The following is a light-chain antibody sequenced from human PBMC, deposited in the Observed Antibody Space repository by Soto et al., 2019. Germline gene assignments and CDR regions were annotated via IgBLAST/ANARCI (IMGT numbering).Light chain of an antibody. Sequence: QSVLTQPPSASGTPGQRVTISCSGSSSNIGNFYVYWYQQLPGTAPKLLIYKNNQRPLGVPDRFSGSKSGTSASLAISGLRSEDEADYYCAAWDDSLSGPGVFGGGTRSPS. CDR2: KNN. V-gene: IGLV1-47*01. J-gene: IGLJ7*01. CDR3: AAWDDSLSGPGV. CDR1: SSNIGNFY.